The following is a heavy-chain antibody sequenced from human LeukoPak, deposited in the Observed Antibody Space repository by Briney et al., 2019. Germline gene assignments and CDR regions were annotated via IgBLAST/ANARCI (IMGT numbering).Heavy chain of an antibody. D-gene: IGHD5-12*01. J-gene: IGHJ4*02. CDR2: INPSGGST. CDR3: ARELGGYSGYDYVIIPSDYSSGCDY. CDR1: GYAFTSYY. Sequence: GASVKVSCKASGYAFTSYYMHWVRQAPGQGLEWMGIINPSGGSTSYAQKFQGRVTMTRDTSTSTVYMELSSLRSEDTAVYYCARELGGYSGYDYVIIPSDYSSGCDYWGQGTLVTVSS. V-gene: IGHV1-46*01.